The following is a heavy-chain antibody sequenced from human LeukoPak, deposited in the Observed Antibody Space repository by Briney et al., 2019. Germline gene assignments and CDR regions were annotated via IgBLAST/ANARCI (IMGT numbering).Heavy chain of an antibody. V-gene: IGHV1-24*01. J-gene: IGHJ3*02. CDR3: ARASGIAAAIWAFDI. D-gene: IGHD6-13*01. CDR2: FDPEEGET. Sequence: ASVKVSCKVSGYTLTELSMHWVRQAPGKGLEWMGGFDPEEGETIYAQKFQGRVTMTEDTSTDTAYMELSSLRSEDTAVYYCARASGIAAAIWAFDIWGQGTMVTVSS. CDR1: GYTLTELS.